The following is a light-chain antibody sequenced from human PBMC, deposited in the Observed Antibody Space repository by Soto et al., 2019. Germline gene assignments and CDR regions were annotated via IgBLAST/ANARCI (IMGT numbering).Light chain of an antibody. Sequence: QYVLTQPPSASGTPGQRVTISWSGSSSNIGSNYVYWYQQLPGTAPKLLIYRNNQRPSGVPDRFSGSKSGTSASLAISGLRSEDEADYYCAAWDDSLRGRVFGGGTKLTVL. CDR1: SSNIGSNY. CDR3: AAWDDSLRGRV. V-gene: IGLV1-47*01. CDR2: RNN. J-gene: IGLJ3*02.